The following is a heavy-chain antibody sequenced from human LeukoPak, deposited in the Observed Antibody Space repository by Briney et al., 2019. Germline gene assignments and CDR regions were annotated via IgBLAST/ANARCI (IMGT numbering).Heavy chain of an antibody. CDR1: GFTFSSYD. CDR3: AREYYGSGSQTYGMDV. Sequence: GGSLRLSCAASGFTFSSYDMHWVRQATGKGLEWVSAIGTAGDTYYPGSVKGRFTISRENAKNSLYLQMNSLRAGDTAVYYCAREYYGSGSQTYGMDVWGQGTTVTVSS. CDR2: IGTAGDT. J-gene: IGHJ6*02. V-gene: IGHV3-13*01. D-gene: IGHD3-10*01.